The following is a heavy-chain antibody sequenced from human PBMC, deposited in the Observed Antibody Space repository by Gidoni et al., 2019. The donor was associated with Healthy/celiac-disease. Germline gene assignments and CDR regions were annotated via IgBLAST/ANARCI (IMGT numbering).Heavy chain of an antibody. D-gene: IGHD1-26*01. J-gene: IGHJ5*02. V-gene: IGHV1-69*01. Sequence: QVQLVQSGAEVKKPGSSVKVCCKASGGTFSTYATSWVRQAPGQGLEWRGGIIPIFGTANYAQKFQGRVTITADESTSTAYMELSSLRSEDTAVYYCARQGGSYAVGGFDPWGQGTLVTVSS. CDR1: GGTFSTYA. CDR3: ARQGGSYAVGGFDP. CDR2: IIPIFGTA.